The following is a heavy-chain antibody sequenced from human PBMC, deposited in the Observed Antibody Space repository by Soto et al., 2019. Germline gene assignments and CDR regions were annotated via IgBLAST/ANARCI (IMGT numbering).Heavy chain of an antibody. CDR2: IYYSGST. D-gene: IGHD3-22*01. Sequence: PSETLSLTCTVSGGSLSSGAYYWSWIRQHPGKGLERIGYIYYSGSTYYNPSLESRVTLSVDTSTKQFSLKVSSVTAADTAVYYCARANYFDSSGPFDYWGPGTLVTVSS. CDR3: ARANYFDSSGPFDY. V-gene: IGHV4-31*03. CDR1: GGSLSSGAYY. J-gene: IGHJ4*02.